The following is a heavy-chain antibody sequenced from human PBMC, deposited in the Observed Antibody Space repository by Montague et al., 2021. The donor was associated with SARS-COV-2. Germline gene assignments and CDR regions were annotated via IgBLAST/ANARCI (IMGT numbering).Heavy chain of an antibody. CDR2: TYYRSKWYN. V-gene: IGHV6-1*01. J-gene: IGHJ4*02. CDR3: ARTSASSDY. D-gene: IGHD1-26*01. CDR1: WDSVSRNSAA. Sequence: CAISWDSVSRNSAAWNWIRQSPSRGLEWLGRTYYRSKWYNDYAVSVKSRITINPYTSKNQISLQLNSVTPEDTAVYYCARTSASSDYWGQGTLVTVSS.